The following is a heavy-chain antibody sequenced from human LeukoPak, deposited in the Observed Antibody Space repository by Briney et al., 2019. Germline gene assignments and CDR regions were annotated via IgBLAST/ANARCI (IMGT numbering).Heavy chain of an antibody. CDR2: ISRSSNTI. V-gene: IGHV3-11*04. J-gene: IGHJ4*02. D-gene: IGHD1-1*01. CDR1: GFTFSDYY. Sequence: PGGSLRLSCAASGFTFSDYYMSWIRQAPGKGLEWVSYISRSSNTIYYADSVKGRFTISRDNAKNSLFLQMNSLRAEDTAVYYCARDHRRGGTIDYWGQGTLVTVSS. CDR3: ARDHRRGGTIDY.